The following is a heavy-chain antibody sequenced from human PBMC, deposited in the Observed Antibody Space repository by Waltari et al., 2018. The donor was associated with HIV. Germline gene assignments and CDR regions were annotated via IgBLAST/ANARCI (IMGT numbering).Heavy chain of an antibody. Sequence: QVQLVQSGAEVKKPGSSVKVSCKASGGTFSSYAISWVRQAPGQGLEWMGGISPIFGTANYAQKFQGRVTITADESTSTAYMELSSLRSEDTVVYYCARDRRIAAAGTDAFDIWGQGTMVTVSS. CDR1: GGTFSSYA. V-gene: IGHV1-69*01. D-gene: IGHD6-13*01. CDR3: ARDRRIAAAGTDAFDI. J-gene: IGHJ3*02. CDR2: ISPIFGTA.